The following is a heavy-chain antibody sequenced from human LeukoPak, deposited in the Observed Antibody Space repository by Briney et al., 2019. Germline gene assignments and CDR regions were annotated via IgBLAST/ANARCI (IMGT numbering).Heavy chain of an antibody. V-gene: IGHV3-11*04. CDR1: GFTFSDYY. Sequence: GGSLRLSCAASGFTFSDYYMSWIRQAPGKGLEWVSYISSSGSTIYYADSVKGRFTISRDNAKNSLYLQMNSLRAEDTAVYYCAREMVRGVIPLDYWGQGTLVTVSS. D-gene: IGHD3-10*01. CDR3: AREMVRGVIPLDY. CDR2: ISSSGSTI. J-gene: IGHJ4*02.